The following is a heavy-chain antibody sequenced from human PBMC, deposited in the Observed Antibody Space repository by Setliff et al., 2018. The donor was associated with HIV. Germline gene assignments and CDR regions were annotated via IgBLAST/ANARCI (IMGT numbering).Heavy chain of an antibody. CDR1: GGSFSGYY. D-gene: IGHD3-22*01. V-gene: IGHV4-34*01. J-gene: IGHJ5*02. Sequence: PSETLSLTCAVYGGSFSGYYWSWIRQPPGKGLEWIGEINHSGSTNYNPSLKSRVTISVDTSKNQFSLKLSSVTAADTAVYYCARGLPSYYYETSGSLGWFDPWGQGTLVTVSS. CDR3: ARGLPSYYYETSGSLGWFDP. CDR2: INHSGST.